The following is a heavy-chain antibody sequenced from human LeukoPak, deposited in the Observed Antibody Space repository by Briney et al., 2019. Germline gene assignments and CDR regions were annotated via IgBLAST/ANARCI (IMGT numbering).Heavy chain of an antibody. CDR1: GYSFISYW. CDR3: ARSFAHVERYYFDY. Sequence: GESLKISCKGSGYSFISYWIGWVRQMPGKGLEWMGTIYPGDSDTTYSPSFQGQVTISADKSINTAYLQWRSLKASDTAMYYCARSFAHVERYYFDYWGQGTLVSVSS. D-gene: IGHD1-1*01. CDR2: IYPGDSDT. J-gene: IGHJ4*02. V-gene: IGHV5-51*01.